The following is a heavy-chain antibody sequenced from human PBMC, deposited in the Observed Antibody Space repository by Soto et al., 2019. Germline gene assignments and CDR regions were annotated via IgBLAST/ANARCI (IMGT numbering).Heavy chain of an antibody. J-gene: IGHJ4*02. D-gene: IGHD2-2*01. V-gene: IGHV4-59*08. CDR2: IYYSGST. CDR3: ARRYASCFDY. CDR1: GGSISSYY. Sequence: KTSETLSLTCTVSGGSISSYYWSWIRQPPGKGLEWIGYIYYSGSTNYNPSLKSRVTISVDTSKNQFSLKLSSVTAADTAVYYCARRYASCFDYWGQGTLVTVSS.